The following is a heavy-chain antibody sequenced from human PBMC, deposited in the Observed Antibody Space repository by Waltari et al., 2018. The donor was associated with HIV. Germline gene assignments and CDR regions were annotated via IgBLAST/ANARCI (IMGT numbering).Heavy chain of an antibody. CDR3: AKGSD. CDR1: GFTFRTYG. V-gene: IGHV3-23*01. J-gene: IGHJ1*01. Sequence: EVQLLESGGGLVQPGGSLRRSCIASGFTFRTYGMNWVRQAPGKGLEWVSAINDDGDTTFYVDSVKGRFTTSRDNSKNTLYLQMNSLRVEDTAVYYCAKGSDWGQGTLVTVSS. CDR2: INDDGDTT.